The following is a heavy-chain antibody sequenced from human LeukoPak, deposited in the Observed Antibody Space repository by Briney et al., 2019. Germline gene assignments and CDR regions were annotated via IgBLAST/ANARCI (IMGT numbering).Heavy chain of an antibody. Sequence: WAPLKVSCKTSGYTFTHYVISWVRQAPGQGLEWMGRISPYNGNTKYAQKLQGRVTMTTDTSTSTAYMELRSLRSDDTAVYYCARASTHRYNWKSGQLNDAFDIWGQGTMVTVSS. D-gene: IGHD1-20*01. CDR1: GYTFTHYV. CDR3: ARASTHRYNWKSGQLNDAFDI. V-gene: IGHV1-18*01. CDR2: ISPYNGNT. J-gene: IGHJ3*02.